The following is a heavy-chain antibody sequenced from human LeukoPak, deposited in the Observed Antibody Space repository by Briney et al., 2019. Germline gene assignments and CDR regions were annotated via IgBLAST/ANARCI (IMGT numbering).Heavy chain of an antibody. Sequence: ASVKVSCKASGYTFTGHYMHWVRQAPGQGLEWMGWVSPYSGDTNYAQSFQGRVTMTRDTSISAVYMELSSLTSDDTAGYFCSRVRIEAAGRGLDYWGKGTPVTVSS. D-gene: IGHD6-13*01. J-gene: IGHJ4*02. CDR3: SRVRIEAAGRGLDY. V-gene: IGHV1-2*02. CDR2: VSPYSGDT. CDR1: GYTFTGHY.